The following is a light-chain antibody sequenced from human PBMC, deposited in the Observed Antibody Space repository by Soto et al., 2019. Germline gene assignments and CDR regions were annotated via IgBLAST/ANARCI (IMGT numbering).Light chain of an antibody. CDR2: SAS. Sequence: EIVMTQSPATLSVSPGERATLSCRASQSVFSNLAWYQQKPGQAPRLLIYSASTRATGIPARFSGSGSGTEFTLTISSLQSEDFAVYYCQQYNNWPPWTFGQGPKVEIK. V-gene: IGKV3-15*01. J-gene: IGKJ1*01. CDR1: QSVFSN. CDR3: QQYNNWPPWT.